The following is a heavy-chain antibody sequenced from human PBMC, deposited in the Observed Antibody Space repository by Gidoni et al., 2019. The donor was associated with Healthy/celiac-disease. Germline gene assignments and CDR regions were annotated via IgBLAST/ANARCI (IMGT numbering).Heavy chain of an antibody. CDR2: INPSGGST. V-gene: IGHV1-46*01. D-gene: IGHD6-13*01. Sequence: QVQLVQSGAEVKKPGASVKVSCKASGYTFTSYYMHWVRPAPGQGLEWMGIINPSGGSTSYAQKFQGRVTMTRDTSTSTVYMELSSLRSEDTAVYYCARDHGGSWSFNWFDPWGQGTLVTVSS. CDR3: ARDHGGSWSFNWFDP. CDR1: GYTFTSYY. J-gene: IGHJ5*02.